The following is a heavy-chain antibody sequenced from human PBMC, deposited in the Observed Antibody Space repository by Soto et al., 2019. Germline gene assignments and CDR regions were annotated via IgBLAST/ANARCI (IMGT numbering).Heavy chain of an antibody. CDR3: VTGRVVATIYAFDI. V-gene: IGHV3-48*01. J-gene: IGHJ3*02. CDR2: ISSSSSTI. Sequence: GGSLRLSCAASGFTFSSYSMNWVRQAPGKGLEWVSYISSSSSTIYYADSVKGRFTISRDNAKNSLYLQMNSLRAEDTAVYYCVTGRVVATIYAFDIWGQGTMVTVSS. CDR1: GFTFSSYS. D-gene: IGHD5-12*01.